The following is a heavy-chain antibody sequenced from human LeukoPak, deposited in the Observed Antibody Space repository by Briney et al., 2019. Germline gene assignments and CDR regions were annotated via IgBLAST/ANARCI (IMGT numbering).Heavy chain of an antibody. J-gene: IGHJ2*01. Sequence: SETLSLTCTVSGGSISSYYWIGFRRPPGRGREGMGNIYYSGSTNYNPSLKSRVTISVDTSKNQFSLKLSSVTAADTAVYYCAREVQIVGVRIWYFDLWGRGTLVTVSS. CDR2: IYYSGST. CDR3: AREVQIVGVRIWYFDL. CDR1: GGSISSYY. D-gene: IGHD1-26*01. V-gene: IGHV4-59*13.